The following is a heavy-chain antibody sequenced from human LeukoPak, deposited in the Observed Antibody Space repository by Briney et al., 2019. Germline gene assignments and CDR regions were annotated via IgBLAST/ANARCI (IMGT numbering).Heavy chain of an antibody. CDR2: LDATGAYT. Sequence: GGSLRLSCAASGFTFSSYPMIWVRQVPGKGLEWVSTLDATGAYTYYADSVRGRFTISRGNSKNTVWLQMNSLRAEDTAVYSCAKLSSEAATDYWGQGTLVTVSS. V-gene: IGHV3-23*01. D-gene: IGHD2-15*01. CDR3: AKLSSEAATDY. CDR1: GFTFSSYP. J-gene: IGHJ4*02.